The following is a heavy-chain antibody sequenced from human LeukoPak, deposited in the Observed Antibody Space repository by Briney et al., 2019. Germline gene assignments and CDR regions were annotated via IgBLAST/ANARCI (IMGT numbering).Heavy chain of an antibody. CDR3: ASRGRNVYPGDVAFDI. CDR1: GGSISSYY. D-gene: IGHD5-24*01. V-gene: IGHV4-59*01. CDR2: IYYSGST. Sequence: PSETLSLTCTVSGGSISSYYWSWIRQPPGRGLEWIGYIYYSGSTNYNPSLKSRVTISVYTSKNQFSLKLSSVTAADTAMNYCASRGRNVYPGDVAFDIWGPGTMGTASS. J-gene: IGHJ3*02.